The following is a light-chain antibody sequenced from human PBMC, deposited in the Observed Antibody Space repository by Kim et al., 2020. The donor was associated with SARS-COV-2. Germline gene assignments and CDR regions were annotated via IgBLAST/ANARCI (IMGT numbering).Light chain of an antibody. CDR3: EQYAKWPYS. V-gene: IGKV3D-15*01. Sequence: SVTPGERAALSCRASESVTDNLAWYQQKPGQPPRLLIYGTSIRDTDIPARVSGSGSGTQFTLTINSLQPEDSAFYYCEQYAKWPYSFGQGTKLEI. J-gene: IGKJ2*03. CDR2: GTS. CDR1: ESVTDN.